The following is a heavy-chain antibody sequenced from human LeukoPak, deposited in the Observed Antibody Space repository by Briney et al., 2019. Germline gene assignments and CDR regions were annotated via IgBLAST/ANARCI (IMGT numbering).Heavy chain of an antibody. J-gene: IGHJ6*04. D-gene: IGHD2-2*01. V-gene: IGHV1-69*01. CDR2: IIPIFCTA. Sequence: SVKVSCKASGGTFSSYAISWVRQAPGQGLEWMGGIIPIFCTANYAQKFQGRVTITADESTSTAYMELSSLRSEDTAVYYCAILGDCSSTSCYYNDYYGMDVWGKGTTVTVSS. CDR1: GGTFSSYA. CDR3: AILGDCSSTSCYYNDYYGMDV.